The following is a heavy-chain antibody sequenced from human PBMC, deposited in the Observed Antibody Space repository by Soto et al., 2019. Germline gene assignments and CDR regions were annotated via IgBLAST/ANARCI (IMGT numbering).Heavy chain of an antibody. CDR1: GGSTNYYY. CDR2: IYYTGST. J-gene: IGHJ4*02. CDR3: AKGWGPGGIVVDY. V-gene: IGHV4-59*01. Sequence: QVQLQESGPGLVKPSETLSLTCTVSGGSTNYYYWSWFRQAPGKGLEWLGYIYYTGSTNDNPSLKSRLTMALDSSKSQCSVNLTSVTAEDTAVYYCAKGWGPGGIVVDYWGQGNLVIVSS. D-gene: IGHD3-22*01.